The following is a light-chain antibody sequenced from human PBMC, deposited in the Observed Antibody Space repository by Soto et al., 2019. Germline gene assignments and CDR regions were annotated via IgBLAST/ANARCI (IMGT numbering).Light chain of an antibody. Sequence: DIVLTQSPATLSVSPGDRATLSCRARQSASSTLAWYQQQPGQATRLRIYGTSTRATGIPARFSGSGAGTECTLTISSLQSEDFAVYYCHQYNFWPTFGQGTKVDI. CDR1: QSASST. V-gene: IGKV3-15*01. CDR2: GTS. CDR3: HQYNFWPT. J-gene: IGKJ1*01.